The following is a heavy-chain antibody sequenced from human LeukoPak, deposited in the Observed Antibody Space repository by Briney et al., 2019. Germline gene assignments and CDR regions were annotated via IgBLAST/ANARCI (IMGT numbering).Heavy chain of an antibody. J-gene: IGHJ4*01. Sequence: PGGSLRLSCAASGFTFSSYWMHWVRQAPGEGLVWVSRINSDGSSTSYADSVKGRFTISRDNAKNTLYLQMNSLRAEDAAVYYCVRGDYDFWSGYPIDYWGHGTLVTVSS. V-gene: IGHV3-74*01. CDR1: GFTFSSYW. D-gene: IGHD3-3*01. CDR2: INSDGSST. CDR3: VRGDYDFWSGYPIDY.